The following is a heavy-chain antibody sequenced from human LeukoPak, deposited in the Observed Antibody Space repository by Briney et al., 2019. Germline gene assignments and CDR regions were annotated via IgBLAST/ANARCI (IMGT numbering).Heavy chain of an antibody. CDR3: ARAFSGWYSDWFDP. J-gene: IGHJ5*02. CDR2: INPNSGGT. Sequence: GASVKVSCKASGGTFSSYAISWVRQAPGQGLEWMGWINPNSGGTNYAQKFQGRVTMTRDTSISTAHMELSRLRSDDTAVYYCARAFSGWYSDWFDPWGQGTLVTVSS. V-gene: IGHV1-2*02. CDR1: GGTFSSYA. D-gene: IGHD6-19*01.